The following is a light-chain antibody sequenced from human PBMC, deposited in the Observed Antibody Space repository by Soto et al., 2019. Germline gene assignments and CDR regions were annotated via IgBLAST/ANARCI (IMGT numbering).Light chain of an antibody. CDR2: GAS. J-gene: IGKJ5*01. CDR3: QQYGSSPQIT. V-gene: IGKV3-20*01. CDR1: QSVSSN. Sequence: ERVMTQSPATLSVSPGERATLSCRASQSVSSNLAWYQQRPGQAPRLLIYGASSRANGIPDRFSGSGSGTDFTLTISRLEPEDFAVYYCQQYGSSPQITFGQGTRLEIK.